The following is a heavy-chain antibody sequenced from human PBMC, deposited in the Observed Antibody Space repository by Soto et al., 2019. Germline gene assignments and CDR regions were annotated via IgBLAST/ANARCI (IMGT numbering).Heavy chain of an antibody. J-gene: IGHJ6*02. D-gene: IGHD1-26*01. V-gene: IGHV5-51*01. Sequence: GESLKISCKGSGYSFDNYWIGWVRQMPGKGLEWMAIIYPGDSDRRYSPSFQGQVTISADQSISTAYLQWSSLKASDTANYYCVRYRSRDYYYGMDVWGQGTTVTVSS. CDR1: GYSFDNYW. CDR2: IYPGDSDR. CDR3: VRYRSRDYYYGMDV.